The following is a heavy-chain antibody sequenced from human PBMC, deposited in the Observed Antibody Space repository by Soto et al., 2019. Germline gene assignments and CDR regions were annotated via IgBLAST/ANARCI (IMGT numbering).Heavy chain of an antibody. CDR2: INHSGST. V-gene: IGHV4-34*01. D-gene: IGHD6-6*01. CDR1: CGSFSSYY. Sequence: QVQLQQWCAGLLKPSETLSLTCAVYCGSFSSYYWSWIRQPPGKGLEWIGEINHSGSTNYNPSLKRRVTMSVDTSKNQFSLKLSSVTAADTAVYYCARTSRFDCWGQGTLVTVS. CDR3: ARTSRFDC. J-gene: IGHJ4*02.